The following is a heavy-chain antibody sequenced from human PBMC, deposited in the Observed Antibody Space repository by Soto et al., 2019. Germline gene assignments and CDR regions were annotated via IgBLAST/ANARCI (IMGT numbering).Heavy chain of an antibody. CDR1: GFTVDDYA. CDR2: ISWNSETI. V-gene: IGHV3-9*01. CDR3: ATTIQGDWLFVTEYYYYYYGMDV. J-gene: IGHJ6*02. Sequence: PGGSLRLSCAASGFTVDDYAMHWVRQAPGKGLEWVSGISWNSETIDYADSVKGRFTISRDNSKNTLYLQMNSLRAEDTAVYYCATTIQGDWLFVTEYYYYYYGMDVWGQGTTVTV. D-gene: IGHD3-9*01.